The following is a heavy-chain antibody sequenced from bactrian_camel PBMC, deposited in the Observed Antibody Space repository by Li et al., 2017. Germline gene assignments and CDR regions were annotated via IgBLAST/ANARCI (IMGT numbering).Heavy chain of an antibody. CDR1: GFAFSLYA. Sequence: VQLVESGGGLVQPGGSLRLSCAASGFAFSLYAMNWVRQAPGKGLEWVSVASQLGDFTAYADSVKGRVTISRDNAKNTLYFEMNSLKPEDTAVYYCAAGSYSEYDWGALTYWGQGTQVTVS. J-gene: IGHJ4*01. D-gene: IGHD5*01. V-gene: IGHV3S42*01. CDR2: ASQLGDFT. CDR3: AAGSYSEYDWGALTY.